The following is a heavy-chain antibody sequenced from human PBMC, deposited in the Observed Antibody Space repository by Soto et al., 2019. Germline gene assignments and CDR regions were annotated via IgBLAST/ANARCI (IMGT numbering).Heavy chain of an antibody. V-gene: IGHV3-30*18. CDR1: GFTFSSYG. CDR2: ISYDGSNK. J-gene: IGHJ4*02. Sequence: QVQLVESGGGVVQPGRSLRLSCAASGFTFSSYGMHWVRQAPGKGLEWVAVISYDGSNKYYADSVKGRFTISRDNSKNTLYLQMNSLRAEDTAVYYCAKEAYGGKGGRYFDYWGQGTLVTVSS. CDR3: AKEAYGGKGGRYFDY. D-gene: IGHD4-17*01.